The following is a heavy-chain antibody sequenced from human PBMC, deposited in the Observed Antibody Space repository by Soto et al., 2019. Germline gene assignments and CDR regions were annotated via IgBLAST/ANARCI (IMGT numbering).Heavy chain of an antibody. V-gene: IGHV1-18*01. J-gene: IGHJ4*02. CDR2: ISTYNCNP. D-gene: IGHD1-7*01. CDR1: GYIFTSQG. Sequence: QIQLVQSGAEVKKPGASVKVSCKASGYIFTSQGISWVRQAPGQGLEWMGWISTYNCNPNYAQKLQGRVTMTTNTSTTTAFLELRSLTSDDTAVYYCARGRTRALDYWGQGTPVIVSS. CDR3: ARGRTRALDY.